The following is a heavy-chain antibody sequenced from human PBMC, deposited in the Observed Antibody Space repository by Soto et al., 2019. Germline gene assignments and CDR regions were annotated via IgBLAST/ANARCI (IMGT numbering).Heavy chain of an antibody. V-gene: IGHV1-69*01. D-gene: IGHD5-18*01. CDR3: TRVLGYTFEPGKTRYYAMDV. Sequence: QVQLVQSGAEVKKPGSSVTVSCKTSGCTFSTDAINWVRQAPGHGLEWMGLLIPVFGSPIYAQKFQGRIRITADESTSTAFMDLSSLRSEDTAVYYCTRVLGYTFEPGKTRYYAMDVWGQGTTVSVSS. CDR1: GCTFSTDA. CDR2: LIPVFGSP. J-gene: IGHJ6*02.